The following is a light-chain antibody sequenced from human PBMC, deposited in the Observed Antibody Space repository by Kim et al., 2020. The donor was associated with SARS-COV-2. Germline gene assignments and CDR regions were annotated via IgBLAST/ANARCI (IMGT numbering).Light chain of an antibody. J-gene: IGKJ1*01. CDR1: QSVSSSY. CDR2: GAS. CDR3: QQYGNSTGT. Sequence: EIVLTQSPGTLSLSPGERATLSCRASQSVSSSYLAWYQQKPGQAPRLLIYGASSRATGIPDRFSGSGSGTDFTLTISRLEPEDFAVYYCQQYGNSTGTFGQGPRWIS. V-gene: IGKV3-20*01.